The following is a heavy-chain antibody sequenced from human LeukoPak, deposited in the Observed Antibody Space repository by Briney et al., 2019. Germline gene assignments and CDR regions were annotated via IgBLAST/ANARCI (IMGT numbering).Heavy chain of an antibody. J-gene: IGHJ6*02. CDR1: GSTFSRNS. D-gene: IGHD2-2*02. CDR3: ARVQAVGVPVAIDAYYSYGMDV. V-gene: IGHV1-69*04. Sequence: VASVKVSCKASGSTFSRNSISWVRQVPGQGLEWMGRFIPMVGVAAYAQKFQGRITITEDRSTNTAFMEPSSLRSEDTAVYYCARVQAVGVPVAIDAYYSYGMDVWGQGTAVTVSS. CDR2: FIPMVGVA.